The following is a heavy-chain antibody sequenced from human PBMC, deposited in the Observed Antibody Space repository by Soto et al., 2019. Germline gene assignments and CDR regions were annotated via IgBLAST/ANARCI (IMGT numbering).Heavy chain of an antibody. J-gene: IGHJ6*02. V-gene: IGHV3-23*01. CDR2: ISGSGGST. D-gene: IGHD3-9*01. CDR3: AKDPSNYDILTGYYGMDV. CDR1: GFTFSSYA. Sequence: GGSLRLSCADSGFTFSSYAMSWVRQAPGKGLEWVSAISGSGGSTYYADSVKGRFTISRDNSKNTLYLQMNSLRAEDTAVYYCAKDPSNYDILTGYYGMDVWGQGTTVPVSS.